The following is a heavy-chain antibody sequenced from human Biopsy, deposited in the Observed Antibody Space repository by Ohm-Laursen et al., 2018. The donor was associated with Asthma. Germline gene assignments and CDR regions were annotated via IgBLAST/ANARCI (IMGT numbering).Heavy chain of an antibody. CDR1: GDSINSGGFS. Sequence: TLSLTCAVSGDSINSGGFSWDLIRPPPRKGLEGVDYLLLRGATHYNPSLKSRVTISVDRSKRQFSLKVNSVTAADTAVYYCARMITMIQAANYYSYAMDVWGQGTTVTVSS. V-gene: IGHV4-30-2*01. J-gene: IGHJ6*02. D-gene: IGHD3-22*01. CDR2: LLLRGAT. CDR3: ARMITMIQAANYYSYAMDV.